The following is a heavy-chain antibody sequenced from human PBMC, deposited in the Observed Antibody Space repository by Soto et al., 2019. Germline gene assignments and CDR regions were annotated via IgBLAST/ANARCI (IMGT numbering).Heavy chain of an antibody. D-gene: IGHD2-21*02. V-gene: IGHV5-51*01. Sequence: GESLKISCKGSGYSFTSYWIGWVRQMPGKGLEWMGIIYPGDSDTRYSPSFQGQVTISADKSISTAYLQWSSLKASDTAMYYCAIRGNSPYYYYYGMDVWGQGTTVTVSS. CDR3: AIRGNSPYYYYYGMDV. J-gene: IGHJ6*02. CDR1: GYSFTSYW. CDR2: IYPGDSDT.